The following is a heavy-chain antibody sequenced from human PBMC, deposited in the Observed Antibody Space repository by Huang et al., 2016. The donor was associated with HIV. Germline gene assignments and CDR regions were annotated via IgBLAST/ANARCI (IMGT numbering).Heavy chain of an antibody. CDR3: AKGSMANAFDI. CDR2: IWYDGSNK. Sequence: QVQLVESGGGVVQPGGSLRLSCAASGFTFSSYGMHWVRQAPGKGLEWVAFIWYDGSNKYYADSVRGRFTISRDNSKNTLYLQMNSLRAEDTAVYYCAKGSMANAFDIWGQGTMVTVSS. J-gene: IGHJ3*02. CDR1: GFTFSSYG. D-gene: IGHD3-10*01. V-gene: IGHV3-30*02.